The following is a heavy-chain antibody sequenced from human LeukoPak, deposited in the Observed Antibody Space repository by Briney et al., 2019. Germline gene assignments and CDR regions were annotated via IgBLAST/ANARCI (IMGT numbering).Heavy chain of an antibody. CDR3: ATERWLRRYYFDY. V-gene: IGHV4-34*01. J-gene: IGHJ4*02. D-gene: IGHD5-24*01. Sequence: SETLSLTCAVYGGSFSGYYWSWIRQPPGKGLEWIGEINHSGSTNYNPSLKSRVTISVDTSKNQFSLKLSPVTAADTAVYYCATERWLRRYYFDYWGQGTLVTVSS. CDR1: GGSFSGYY. CDR2: INHSGST.